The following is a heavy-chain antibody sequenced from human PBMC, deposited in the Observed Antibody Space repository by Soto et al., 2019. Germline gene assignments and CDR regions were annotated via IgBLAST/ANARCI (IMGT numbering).Heavy chain of an antibody. CDR3: VRGVNSNNAPGTFDY. J-gene: IGHJ4*01. D-gene: IGHD3-10*01. Sequence: QVQLVEAGGGVVQPGRTLRLSCAASGFTFSSYAMHWVRQAPGKGLEWVAVIWYDASDKYYADSVKGRFTITRDNAGNTLYLHMNSLRGEDTAVYYCVRGVNSNNAPGTFDYWGHGTLVTVSS. CDR2: IWYDASDK. V-gene: IGHV3-33*01. CDR1: GFTFSSYA.